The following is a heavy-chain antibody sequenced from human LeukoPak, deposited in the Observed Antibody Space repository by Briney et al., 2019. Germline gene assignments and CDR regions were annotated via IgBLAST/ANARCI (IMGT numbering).Heavy chain of an antibody. CDR3: ARAIQQLPSDY. J-gene: IGHJ4*02. Sequence: HPGGSLRLSCAASGFTFDDYAMHWVRQAPGKGLEWVSGISWNSGSIGYADSVKGRFTISRDNSKNTLYLQMNSLRAEDTAVYYCARAIQQLPSDYWGQGTLVTVSS. V-gene: IGHV3-9*01. CDR1: GFTFDDYA. CDR2: ISWNSGSI. D-gene: IGHD5-18*01.